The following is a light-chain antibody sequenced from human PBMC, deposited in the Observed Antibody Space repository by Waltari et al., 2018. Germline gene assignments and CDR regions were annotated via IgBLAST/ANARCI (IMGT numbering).Light chain of an antibody. CDR1: QSISSW. CDR2: KAS. Sequence: DIQMTQSPSTLSASVGDRVTINCRASQSISSWLAWYQQKPGKAPKLLIHKASTLLSGVPSRFSGGGSGTEFTLTISGLQPDDFATYYCQQYNSFSLTFGGGTRVEIK. J-gene: IGKJ4*01. V-gene: IGKV1-5*03. CDR3: QQYNSFSLT.